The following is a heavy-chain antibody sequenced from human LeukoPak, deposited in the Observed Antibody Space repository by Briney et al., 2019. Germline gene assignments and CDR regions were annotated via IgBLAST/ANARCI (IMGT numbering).Heavy chain of an antibody. CDR3: ARDVGDIVTIPAAISVP. J-gene: IGHJ5*02. D-gene: IGHD2-2*01. CDR2: ISAYNVNT. CDR1: GYTFTSYG. V-gene: IGHV1-18*01. Sequence: ASVKVSCKASGYTFTSYGISWVRQAPRQGLKWMGWISAYNVNTNYAQMVQGRVTITTDTSTSTAYMAVRSLRSDDTAMYYCARDVGDIVTIPAAISVPWGQGTLVTVSS.